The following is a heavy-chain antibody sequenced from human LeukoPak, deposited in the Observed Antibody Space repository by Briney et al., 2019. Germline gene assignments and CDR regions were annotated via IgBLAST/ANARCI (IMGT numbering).Heavy chain of an antibody. D-gene: IGHD1-26*01. J-gene: IGHJ6*03. CDR3: AKDYSPYSGSFYYYMDV. CDR1: GFTFSSYG. V-gene: IGHV3-30*02. CDR2: IRYDGSNK. Sequence: PGGSLRLSCAASGFTFSSYGMHWVRQAPGKGLEWVAFIRYDGSNKYYADSVKGRFTISRDNSKNTLYLQMNSLRAEDTAVYYCAKDYSPYSGSFYYYMDVWGKGTTVTISS.